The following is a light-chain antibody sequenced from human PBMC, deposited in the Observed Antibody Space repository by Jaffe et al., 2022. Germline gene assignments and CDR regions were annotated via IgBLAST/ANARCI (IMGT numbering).Light chain of an antibody. CDR2: AAS. CDR3: QQSYSSPLT. V-gene: IGKV1-39*01. CDR1: QNINYY. J-gene: IGKJ4*01. Sequence: DIQMTQSPSSLSASVGDRVTITCRASQNINYYLNWYQQKPGKAPKFLIHAASTLQSGVPSRFTGSGSGTDFTLTISSLHPEDFGTYFCQQSYSSPLTFGGGTKVEFK.